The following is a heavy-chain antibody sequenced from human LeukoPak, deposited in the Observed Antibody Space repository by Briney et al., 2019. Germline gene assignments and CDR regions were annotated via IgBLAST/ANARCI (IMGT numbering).Heavy chain of an antibody. V-gene: IGHV7-4-1*02. J-gene: IGHJ4*02. CDR2: ISPNTGNP. CDR1: GYTFTTYA. CDR3: AREEDYYDSSGYFDY. D-gene: IGHD3-22*01. Sequence: ASVKVSCKASGYTFTTYAMNWVRQAPGQGLEWMGWISPNTGNPTYAQGFTGRFVFSLDTSVSTAYLQISNLKAEDTAVYYCAREEDYYDSSGYFDYWGQGTLVIVSS.